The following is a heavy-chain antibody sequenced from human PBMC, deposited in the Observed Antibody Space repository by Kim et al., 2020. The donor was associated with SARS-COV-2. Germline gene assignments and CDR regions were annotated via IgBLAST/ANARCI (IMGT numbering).Heavy chain of an antibody. CDR1: GFTFSGSA. CDR2: IRSKANSYAT. CDR3: TRVPEFRGLAVAGVYYYYGMDV. Sequence: GGSLRLSCAASGFTFSGSAMHWVRQASGKGLEWVGRIRSKANSYATAYAASVKGRFTISRDDSKNTAYLQMNSLKTEDTAVYYCTRVPEFRGLAVAGVYYYYGMDVWGQGTTVTVSS. V-gene: IGHV3-73*01. D-gene: IGHD6-19*01. J-gene: IGHJ6*02.